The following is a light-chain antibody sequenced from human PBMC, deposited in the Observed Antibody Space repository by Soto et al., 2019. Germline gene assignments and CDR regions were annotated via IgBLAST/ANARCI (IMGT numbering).Light chain of an antibody. V-gene: IGKV3-15*01. CDR1: QSVSSN. J-gene: IGKJ2*01. CDR2: LAS. Sequence: EIGMTQSPATLSVSPGERATLSCRASQSVSSNLAWYQQKPGQAPRLLIYLASTRATGIPARFSGSGSGTEFTLTISSLQSEDFAVYYCQQYKNWPYTFGQGTKLEIK. CDR3: QQYKNWPYT.